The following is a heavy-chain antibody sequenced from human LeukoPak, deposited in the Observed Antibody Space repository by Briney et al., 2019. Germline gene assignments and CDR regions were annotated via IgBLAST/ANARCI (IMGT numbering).Heavy chain of an antibody. CDR2: ISYDGSNK. J-gene: IGHJ6*02. Sequence: GGSLRLSCAASGFTFSSYAMHWVRQAPGKGLEWVAVISYDGSNKYYADSVKGRFTISRDNSKNTLYLQMNSLRAEDTAVYYCARGGHDYADSEGYYYGMDVWGQGTTVTVSS. D-gene: IGHD4-17*01. V-gene: IGHV3-30-3*01. CDR1: GFTFSSYA. CDR3: ARGGHDYADSEGYYYGMDV.